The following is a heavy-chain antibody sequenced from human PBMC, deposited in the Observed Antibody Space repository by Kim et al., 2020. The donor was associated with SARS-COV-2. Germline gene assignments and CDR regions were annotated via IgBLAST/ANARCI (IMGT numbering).Heavy chain of an antibody. CDR3: ARGDDFWSGSPPPRC. V-gene: IGHV4-31*02. J-gene: IGHJ4*02. D-gene: IGHD3-3*01. Sequence: PSLKSRVTLSVETSKNQFSLKLSSVTAADTAVYYCARGDDFWSGSPPPRCWGQGTLVTVSS.